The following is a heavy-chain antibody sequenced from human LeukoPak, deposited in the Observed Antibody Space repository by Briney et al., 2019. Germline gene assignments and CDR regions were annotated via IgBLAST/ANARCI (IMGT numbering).Heavy chain of an antibody. CDR3: ARGGYSSSWYSDGIDY. V-gene: IGHV1-2*02. CDR2: INPDSGGT. CDR1: GYTFTGNY. D-gene: IGHD6-13*01. Sequence: ASVKVSCKASGYTFTGNYMHWMRQAPGQGLEWLGWINPDSGGTDYSQKFQDRVALTRDTSISTAYLELSRLRSGDTAVYYCARGGYSSSWYSDGIDYWGQGTLVTVSS. J-gene: IGHJ4*02.